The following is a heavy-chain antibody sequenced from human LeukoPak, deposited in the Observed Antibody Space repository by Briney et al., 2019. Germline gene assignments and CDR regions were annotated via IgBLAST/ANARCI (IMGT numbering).Heavy chain of an antibody. CDR2: ISSSGSTI. Sequence: PGGSLRLSCAASGFTFSSYEMNWVRQAPGKGLEWVSYISSSGSTIYYADSVKGRFTISRDNAKSSLYLQMNSLRAEDTAVYYCAPNLVQPPGSSLGYWGQGTLVTVSS. J-gene: IGHJ4*02. D-gene: IGHD2-2*01. CDR1: GFTFSSYE. CDR3: APNLVQPPGSSLGY. V-gene: IGHV3-48*03.